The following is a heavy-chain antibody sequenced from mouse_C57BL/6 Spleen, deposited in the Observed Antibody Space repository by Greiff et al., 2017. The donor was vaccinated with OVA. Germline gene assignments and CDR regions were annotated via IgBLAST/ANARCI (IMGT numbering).Heavy chain of an antibody. CDR3: ARYYDYWYFDV. V-gene: IGHV1-61*01. Sequence: VQLQQPGAELVRPGSSVKLSCKASGYTFTSYWMDWVKQRPGQGLEWIGNIYPSDSETHYNQKFKDKATLTVDKSSSTAYMQLSSLTSEDSAVYYCARYYDYWYFDVWGTGTTVTVSS. CDR2: IYPSDSET. D-gene: IGHD2-4*01. J-gene: IGHJ1*03. CDR1: GYTFTSYW.